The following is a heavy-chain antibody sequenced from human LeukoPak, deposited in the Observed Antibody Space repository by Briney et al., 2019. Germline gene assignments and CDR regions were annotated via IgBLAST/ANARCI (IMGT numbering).Heavy chain of an antibody. Sequence: PGRSMRLSWAADGFTFSSYGMHWVRQAPGKGLEWVAVIWYDGSNKYYADSVKGRLIMCRDNSKNTLYMQTNSLRAEDTAVYYCARQQDCSGGSCHPTQTYGMDVWGKGTTVTVSS. CDR1: GFTFSSYG. J-gene: IGHJ6*04. V-gene: IGHV3-33*01. CDR2: IWYDGSNK. D-gene: IGHD2-15*01. CDR3: ARQQDCSGGSCHPTQTYGMDV.